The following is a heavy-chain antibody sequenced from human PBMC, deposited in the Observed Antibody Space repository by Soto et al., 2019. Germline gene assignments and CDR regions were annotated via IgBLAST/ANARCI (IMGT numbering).Heavy chain of an antibody. D-gene: IGHD2-2*01. V-gene: IGHV4-39*01. J-gene: IGHJ6*03. Sequence: PSETLSLTCTVSGGSISSSSYYWGWIRQPPGKGLEWIGSIYYSGSTYYNPSLKSRVTISVDTSKNQFSLKLSSVTAADTAVYYCASVNYGSTSSKEYYYYYMDVWGKGTTVTVSS. CDR1: GGSISSSSYY. CDR3: ASVNYGSTSSKEYYYYYMDV. CDR2: IYYSGST.